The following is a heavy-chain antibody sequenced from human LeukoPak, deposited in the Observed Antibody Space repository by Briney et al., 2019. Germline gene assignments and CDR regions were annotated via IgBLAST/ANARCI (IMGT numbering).Heavy chain of an antibody. D-gene: IGHD6-13*01. CDR2: INSDGCSR. V-gene: IGHV3-74*01. CDR3: ASASSHRIAAGGDY. Sequence: PGGSLRLSCAASGFTFSNYWMHWVRQAPGKGLVWVSRINSDGCSRNYADSVKGRFTISRDNAKNTLYLQMNSLGAEDTAVYYCASASSHRIAAGGDYWGQGTLVTVSS. CDR1: GFTFSNYW. J-gene: IGHJ4*02.